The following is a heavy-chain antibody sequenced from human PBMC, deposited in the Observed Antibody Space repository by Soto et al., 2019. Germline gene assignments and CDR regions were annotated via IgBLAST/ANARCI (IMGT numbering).Heavy chain of an antibody. Sequence: GASVKVSCKASGFTFSAYYIYWVRQAPGQGLEWIGWINPNSGGTNNAQKSQGRVTMTRDTSTSTVYMELSALISDDTAVYFCARSLLDEYSSSWRSAYYGMDVWGQGTTVTVSS. V-gene: IGHV1-2*02. CDR3: ARSLLDEYSSSWRSAYYGMDV. CDR1: GFTFSAYY. J-gene: IGHJ6*02. D-gene: IGHD2-2*01. CDR2: INPNSGGT.